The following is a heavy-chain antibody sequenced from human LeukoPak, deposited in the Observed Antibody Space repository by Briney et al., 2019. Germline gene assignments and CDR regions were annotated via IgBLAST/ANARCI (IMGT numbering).Heavy chain of an antibody. Sequence: SETLSLTCAVYGGSFSGYYWSWIRQPPGKGLEWIGEINHSGSTNYNPSLKSRVTISVDTSKNQFSLKLRSVTAADTAVYYCARSVVGYGVQRPEYWGQGTLVTVSS. CDR1: GGSFSGYY. V-gene: IGHV4-34*01. CDR2: INHSGST. J-gene: IGHJ4*02. D-gene: IGHD2-21*01. CDR3: ARSVVGYGVQRPEY.